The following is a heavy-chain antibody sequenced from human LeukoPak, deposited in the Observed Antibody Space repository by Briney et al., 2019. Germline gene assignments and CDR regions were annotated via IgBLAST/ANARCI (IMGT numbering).Heavy chain of an antibody. Sequence: PSETLSLTCTVSGGSISSYYWSWIRQPPGKGLEWIGYIYYSGSTNYNPSLKSRVTISVDTSKNQFSLKLSSVTAADTAVYYCARVTAVAGLDYWGREPWSPSPQ. CDR1: GGSISSYY. CDR2: IYYSGST. D-gene: IGHD6-19*01. CDR3: ARVTAVAGLDY. J-gene: IGHJ4*02. V-gene: IGHV4-59*01.